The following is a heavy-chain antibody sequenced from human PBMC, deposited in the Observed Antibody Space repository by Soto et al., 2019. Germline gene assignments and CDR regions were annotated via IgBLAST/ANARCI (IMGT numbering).Heavy chain of an antibody. V-gene: IGHV3-53*01. CDR1: GFTVSSNY. D-gene: IGHD3-10*01. CDR2: IYSGGRS. CDR3: ARLGPYGSESYSFRYNWFDP. Sequence: PGGSLRLSCAASGFTVSSNYMSWVRQAPGKGLEWVSVIYSGGRSYYAVSVQGRFTISRDNSKNTVYLQMNSLRGEDTAMYYCARLGPYGSESYSFRYNWFDPWGQGT. J-gene: IGHJ5*02.